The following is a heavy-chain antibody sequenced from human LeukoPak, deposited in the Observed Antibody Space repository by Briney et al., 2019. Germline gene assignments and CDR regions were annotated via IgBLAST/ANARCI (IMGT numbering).Heavy chain of an antibody. CDR3: ARDGGYDYVWGSPRGAFDI. V-gene: IGHV3-21*01. CDR1: GFTFSSYS. D-gene: IGHD3-16*01. Sequence: PGGSLRLSCAASGFTFSSYSMNWVRQAPGKGLEWVSSISSCSSYIYYADSVKGRFTISRDNAKNSLYLQMNSLRAEDTAVYYCARDGGYDYVWGSPRGAFDIWGQGTMVTVSS. J-gene: IGHJ3*02. CDR2: ISSCSSYI.